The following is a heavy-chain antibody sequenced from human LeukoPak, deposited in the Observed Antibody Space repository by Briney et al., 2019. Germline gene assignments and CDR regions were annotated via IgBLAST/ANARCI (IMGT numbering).Heavy chain of an antibody. CDR1: GGSISSGGYS. CDR2: IYHSGST. D-gene: IGHD4-17*01. J-gene: IGHJ4*02. CDR3: ARGKGDYGADYFDY. Sequence: SQTLSLTCAVSGGSISSGGYSWSWTRQPPGKGLAWIGYIYHSGSTYYNPSLKSRVTISVDRSKTQFSLKLSSVTAADTAVYYCARGKGDYGADYFDYWGQGTLVTVSS. V-gene: IGHV4-30-2*01.